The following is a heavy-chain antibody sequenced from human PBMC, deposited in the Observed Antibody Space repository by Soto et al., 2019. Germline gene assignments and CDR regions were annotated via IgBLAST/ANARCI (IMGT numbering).Heavy chain of an antibody. J-gene: IGHJ6*02. Sequence: PGESLKISCEASGYSFTSYWIGWVRQMPGKGLEWMGIIHPGDSDTKYSPSFQGQVTISVDESTSTAYMELSSLRSEDTAVYYCARGVADYYDSSGYLPPPTRYYYGMDVWGQGTTVTVSS. CDR3: ARGVADYYDSSGYLPPPTRYYYGMDV. CDR1: GYSFTSYW. D-gene: IGHD3-22*01. V-gene: IGHV5-51*01. CDR2: IHPGDSDT.